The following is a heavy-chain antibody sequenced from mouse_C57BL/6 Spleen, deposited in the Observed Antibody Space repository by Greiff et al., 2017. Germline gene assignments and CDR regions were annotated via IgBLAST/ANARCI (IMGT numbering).Heavy chain of an antibody. V-gene: IGHV5-6*01. Sequence: EVKLVESGGDLVKPGGSLKLSCAASGFTFSSYGMSWVRQTPDKRLEWVATISSGGSYTYYPDSVKGRFTISRDNAKNTLYLQMSSLKSEDTAMYYCARSELGRDAMDYWGQGTSVTVSS. D-gene: IGHD4-1*01. J-gene: IGHJ4*01. CDR2: ISSGGSYT. CDR3: ARSELGRDAMDY. CDR1: GFTFSSYG.